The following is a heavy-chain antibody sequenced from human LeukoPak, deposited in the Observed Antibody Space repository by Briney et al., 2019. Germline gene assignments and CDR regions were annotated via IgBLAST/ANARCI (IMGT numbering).Heavy chain of an antibody. CDR1: GFTVSSNY. J-gene: IGHJ5*02. CDR3: ARMYYDFWSGLEGPHWFDP. Sequence: GGSLRLSCAASGFTVSSNYMSWVRQAPGKGLEWVSVIYSGGSTYYADSVKGRFTISRDNSENTLYLQMNSLRAEDTAVYYCARMYYDFWSGLEGPHWFDPWGQGTLVTVSS. D-gene: IGHD3-3*01. V-gene: IGHV3-66*01. CDR2: IYSGGST.